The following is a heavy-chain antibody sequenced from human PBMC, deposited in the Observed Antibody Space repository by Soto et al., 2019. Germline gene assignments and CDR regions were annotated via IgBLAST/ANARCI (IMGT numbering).Heavy chain of an antibody. D-gene: IGHD2-2*01. J-gene: IGHJ4*02. CDR2: XSXXDXT. Sequence: GGSLRLSCTVSGFAFNNYGINCVRQALAKGLEXVKXXSXXDXTXXXDXXXGRFTISRDNGKNSVSLQMNTRRVEDTAVYYCAREDSIIIPAVSDFWGQGTLVTVSS. CDR1: GFAFNNYG. CDR3: AREDSIIIPAVSDF. V-gene: IGHV3-21*01.